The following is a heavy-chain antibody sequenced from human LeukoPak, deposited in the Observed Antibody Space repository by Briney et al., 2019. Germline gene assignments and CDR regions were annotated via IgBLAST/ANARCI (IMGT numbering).Heavy chain of an antibody. Sequence: ASVEVSCKASGGTFSSYAISWVRQAPGQGLEWMGWINPNSGGTNYAHKFQGRVTMTRDTSISTAYMELSRLRSDDTAVYYCARDRPPQLVRPFDYWGQGTLVTVSS. CDR2: INPNSGGT. J-gene: IGHJ4*02. CDR1: GGTFSSYA. D-gene: IGHD6-13*01. V-gene: IGHV1-2*07. CDR3: ARDRPPQLVRPFDY.